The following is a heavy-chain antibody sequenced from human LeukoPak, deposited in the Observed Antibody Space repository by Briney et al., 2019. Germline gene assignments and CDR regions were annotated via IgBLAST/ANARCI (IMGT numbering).Heavy chain of an antibody. CDR1: GFTFSSYW. Sequence: GGSLRLSCAASGFTFSSYWMHWVRQAPGKGLVWVSRINSDGSSTSYADSVKGRFTISRDNAKNSLYLQMNSLRAEDTAVYYCARRQGGIAARHFDYWGQGTLVTVSS. J-gene: IGHJ4*02. CDR2: INSDGSST. V-gene: IGHV3-74*01. D-gene: IGHD6-6*01. CDR3: ARRQGGIAARHFDY.